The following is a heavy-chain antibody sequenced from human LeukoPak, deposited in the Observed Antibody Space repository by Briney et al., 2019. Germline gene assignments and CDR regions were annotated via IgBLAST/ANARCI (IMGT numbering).Heavy chain of an antibody. D-gene: IGHD5-18*01. CDR1: GFTVSSNY. V-gene: IGHV3-53*01. J-gene: IGHJ6*03. CDR2: IYTGGST. CDR3: ASGYSYGRYYMDV. Sequence: PGGSLRLSCAASGFTVSSNYMSWVRQAPGKGLEWVSVIYTGGSTFYADFVKGRFTISRDNSKNTLYLQMNNLRAEDAAVYYCASGYSYGRYYMDVWGKGTTVTVSS.